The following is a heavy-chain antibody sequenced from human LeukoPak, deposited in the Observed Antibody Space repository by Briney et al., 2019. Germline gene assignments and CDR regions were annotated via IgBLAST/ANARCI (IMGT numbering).Heavy chain of an antibody. J-gene: IGHJ4*02. CDR1: GGSISSSSYY. V-gene: IGHV4-39*01. Sequence: PSETLSLTCTVSGGSISSSSYYWGWIRQPPGKGLEWIGSIYYSGSTYYNPSLKSRVTISVDTSKNQFSLKPSSVTAADTAVYYCARLMTFGGEPYYFDYWGQGTLVTVSS. D-gene: IGHD3-16*01. CDR3: ARLMTFGGEPYYFDY. CDR2: IYYSGST.